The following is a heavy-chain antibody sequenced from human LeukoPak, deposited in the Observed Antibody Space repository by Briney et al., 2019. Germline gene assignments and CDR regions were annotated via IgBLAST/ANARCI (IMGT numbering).Heavy chain of an antibody. CDR1: GGSFSDYY. CDR2: IYNSWSA. J-gene: IGHJ4*02. Sequence: ETQCLTCTVSGGSFSDYYSTWIRQPPGKGLEWIGLIYNSWSANYTPSLKSRVTISVDTSKNQFSLKLSSVTAADTAVYYCAREFTDWGQGTLGSASS. V-gene: IGHV4-59*01. CDR3: AREFTD.